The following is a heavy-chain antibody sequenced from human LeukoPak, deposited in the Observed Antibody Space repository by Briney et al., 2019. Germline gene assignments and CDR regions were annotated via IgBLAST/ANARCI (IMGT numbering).Heavy chain of an antibody. CDR2: ISGTGNSV. V-gene: IGHV3-11*04. CDR3: ARQRGNWFDL. D-gene: IGHD3-10*01. Sequence: PGGSLRLSCAASGFSFSDYYMTWIRQAPGKGLEWLSYISGTGNSVYYAGSVKGRFTISRDNAKNSLYLQMNSLRDEDTAVYYCARQRGNWFDLWGQGTLVTASS. CDR1: GFSFSDYY. J-gene: IGHJ5*02.